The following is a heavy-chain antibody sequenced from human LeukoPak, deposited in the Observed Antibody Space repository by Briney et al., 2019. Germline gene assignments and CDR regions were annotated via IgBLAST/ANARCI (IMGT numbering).Heavy chain of an antibody. Sequence: SETLSLTCTASGASINGYYWSWIRQPAGKGLEWIGRVFTSGGTSYKPSLKGRVTMSIESSTNQFSLQLDSVTAADTAVYYCARDDVDTPTFDYWGQGILVAVSS. D-gene: IGHD5-18*01. CDR3: ARDDVDTPTFDY. CDR2: VFTSGGT. J-gene: IGHJ4*02. V-gene: IGHV4-4*07. CDR1: GASINGYY.